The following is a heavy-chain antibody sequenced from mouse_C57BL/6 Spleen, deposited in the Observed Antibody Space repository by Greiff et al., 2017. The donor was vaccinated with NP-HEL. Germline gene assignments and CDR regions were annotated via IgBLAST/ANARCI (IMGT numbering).Heavy chain of an antibody. CDR2: IYPRSGNT. V-gene: IGHV1-81*01. D-gene: IGHD2-1*01. J-gene: IGHJ3*01. CDR3: ARSLYGNYVRFAY. Sequence: QVQLKQSGAELARPGASVKLSCKASGYTFTSYGISWVKQRTGQGLEWIGEIYPRSGNTYYNEKFKGKATLTADKSSSTAYMELRSLTSEDSAVYFCARSLYGNYVRFAYWGQGTLVTVSA. CDR1: GYTFTSYG.